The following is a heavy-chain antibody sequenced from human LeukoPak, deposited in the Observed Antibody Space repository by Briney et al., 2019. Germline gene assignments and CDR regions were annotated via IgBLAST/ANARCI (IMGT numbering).Heavy chain of an antibody. V-gene: IGHV3-48*03. D-gene: IGHD3-3*01. Sequence: GGSLRLSCAASGFTFSSYEMNWVRQAPGKGLEWVSYISSSGSTIYYADSVKGRFTISRDNAKHSLYLQMNSLRAEDTAVYYCASIGVVISTYYYYGMDVWGQGTTVTVSS. J-gene: IGHJ6*02. CDR1: GFTFSSYE. CDR2: ISSSGSTI. CDR3: ASIGVVISTYYYYGMDV.